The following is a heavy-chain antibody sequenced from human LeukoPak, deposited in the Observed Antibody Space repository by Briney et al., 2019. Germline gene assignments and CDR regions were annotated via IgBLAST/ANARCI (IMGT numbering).Heavy chain of an antibody. CDR3: ARSKNKQQLVRRIGPYNWFDP. Sequence: TSETLSLTCTVSGGSISSSSYYWGWIRQPPGKGLEWIGSIYYSGSTYYNPSLKSRVTISVDTSKNQFSLKLSSVTAADTAVYYCARSKNKQQLVRRIGPYNWFDPWGQGTLVTVSS. D-gene: IGHD6-13*01. J-gene: IGHJ5*02. CDR1: GGSISSSSYY. V-gene: IGHV4-39*07. CDR2: IYYSGST.